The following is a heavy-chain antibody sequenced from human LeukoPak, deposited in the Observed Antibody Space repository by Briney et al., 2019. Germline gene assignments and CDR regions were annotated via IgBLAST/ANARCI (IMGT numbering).Heavy chain of an antibody. D-gene: IGHD4-11*01. V-gene: IGHV3-30*18. CDR3: AKSTTVTTQQRGYFDY. CDR1: GFTFSSYG. J-gene: IGHJ4*02. Sequence: GGSLRLSCAAYGFTFSSYGMHWVRQAPGKGLEWVAVISYDESNKYFADSVKGRFTISRDNPKNTLYLQMNSLRPEDTAVYYCAKSTTVTTQQRGYFDYWGQGTLVTVSS. CDR2: ISYDESNK.